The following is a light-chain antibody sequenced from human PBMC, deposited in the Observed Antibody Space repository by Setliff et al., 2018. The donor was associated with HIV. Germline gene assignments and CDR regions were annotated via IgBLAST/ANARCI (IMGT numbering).Light chain of an antibody. CDR1: DSNIGGNT. CDR3: ATWDDSLTVHYV. CDR2: RDN. V-gene: IGLV1-44*01. Sequence: QSVLTQPPSASGTPGQTVTISCSGSDSNIGGNTVSWYQQLPGTAPKVLIYRDNQRPSGVPDRFSGSKSGTSASLAIGGLQSGDEADYYCATWDDSLTVHYVFGPGTKVTVL. J-gene: IGLJ1*01.